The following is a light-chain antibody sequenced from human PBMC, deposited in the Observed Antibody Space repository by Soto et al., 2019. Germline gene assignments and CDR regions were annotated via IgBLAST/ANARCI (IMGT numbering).Light chain of an antibody. Sequence: EIVMTQSPATLSVSPGERTTLSCRASQSVGNNLAWYQQKPGQAPRLLIYGAYTRATGIPARFSGSGSGTDFTLTISSLQSKDFAVYYCQHYNDWPPKTCGQGTKVEMK. CDR3: QHYNDWPPKT. CDR2: GAY. CDR1: QSVGNN. V-gene: IGKV3-15*01. J-gene: IGKJ1*01.